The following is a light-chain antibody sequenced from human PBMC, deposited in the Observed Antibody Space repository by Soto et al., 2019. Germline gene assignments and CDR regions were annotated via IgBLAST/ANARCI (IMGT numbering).Light chain of an antibody. CDR2: AAS. CDR1: QSISDS. CDR3: QQYNGYWT. J-gene: IGKJ1*01. Sequence: DIQMTQSPSTLSASVGDRVTITCRASQSISDSLAWYQKKPGKAPKLLIYAASSLKIGVPSRFSGSRSGTEYTLTISSLQPDDFATYYCQQYNGYWTFGQGTKVEIK. V-gene: IGKV1-5*03.